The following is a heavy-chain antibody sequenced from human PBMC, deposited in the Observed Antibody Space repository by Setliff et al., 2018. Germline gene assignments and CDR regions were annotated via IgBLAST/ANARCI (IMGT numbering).Heavy chain of an antibody. CDR2: ISSDGSTV. CDR3: ARAEYRRSGWYIGGYYYYYYMDV. CDR1: GFTFSSYS. Sequence: GGSLRLSCAASGFTFSSYSMNWVRQAPGKGLEWVSYISSDGSTVFYADSVKGRFTISRDNAKNSLYLQMNSLRADDMAIYYCARAEYRRSGWYIGGYYYYYYMDVWGKGTTVTVSS. V-gene: IGHV3-48*04. D-gene: IGHD6-19*01. J-gene: IGHJ6*03.